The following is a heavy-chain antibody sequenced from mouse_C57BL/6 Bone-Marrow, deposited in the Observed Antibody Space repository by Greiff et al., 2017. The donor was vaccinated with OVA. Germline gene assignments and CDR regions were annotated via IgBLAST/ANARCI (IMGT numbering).Heavy chain of an antibody. D-gene: IGHD1-1*01. V-gene: IGHV1-19*01. CDR2: INPYNGGT. J-gene: IGHJ1*03. CDR1: GYTFTDYY. Sequence: VQLQQSGPVLVKPGASVKMSCKASGYTFTDYYMNWVKQSHGKSLEWIGVINPYNGGTSYNQKFKGKATLTVDKSSSTAYMELNSLTSEDSAVYYCARTYYYGSSSYWYFDVWGTGTTVTVSS. CDR3: ARTYYYGSSSYWYFDV.